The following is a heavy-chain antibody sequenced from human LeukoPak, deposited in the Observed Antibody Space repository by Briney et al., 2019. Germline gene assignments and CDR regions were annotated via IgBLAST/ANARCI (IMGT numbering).Heavy chain of an antibody. CDR1: GGSFSGYY. V-gene: IGHV4-34*01. CDR3: ASGPSPETFQH. CDR2: INQSGNT. Sequence: SETLSPTCAVSGGSFSGYYWNWIRQTPGKGLEWLGEINQSGNTNYNPSLKSRVSISIDTSKNQFSLNLTSVTAADTAVYYCASGPSPETFQHWGQGTLVTVSS. J-gene: IGHJ1*01.